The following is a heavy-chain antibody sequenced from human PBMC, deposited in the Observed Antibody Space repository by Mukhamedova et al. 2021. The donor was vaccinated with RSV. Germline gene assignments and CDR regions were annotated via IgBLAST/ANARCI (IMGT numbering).Heavy chain of an antibody. J-gene: IGHJ5*02. Sequence: EYMGWMNPNSGNTGYAQKFQGRVTMTRNTSISTAYMELRSLRSEDTPVYSCGKRRGYCSDGSCYDFDPWGKGTQVTVSS. V-gene: IGHV1-8*01. D-gene: IGHD2-15*01. CDR3: GKRRGYCSDGSCYDFDP. CDR2: MNPNSGNT.